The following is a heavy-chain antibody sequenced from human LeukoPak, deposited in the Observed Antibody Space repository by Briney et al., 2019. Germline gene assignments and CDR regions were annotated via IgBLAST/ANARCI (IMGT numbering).Heavy chain of an antibody. V-gene: IGHV3-48*01. J-gene: IGHJ4*02. CDR3: ARVSGWSYYFDY. D-gene: IGHD6-19*01. Sequence: SVKGRFTISRDNAKNSLYLQMNSLRAEDTAAYYCARVSGWSYYFDYWGQGTLVTVSS.